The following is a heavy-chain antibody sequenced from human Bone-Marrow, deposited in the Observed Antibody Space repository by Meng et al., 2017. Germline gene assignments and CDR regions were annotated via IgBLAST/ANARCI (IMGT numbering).Heavy chain of an antibody. J-gene: IGHJ6*02. V-gene: IGHV4-59*01. Sequence: GPLRLPCTVSGGSISSYYCSWILQPPGKGLEWFGYIYYSGSTNYNPPLKSRVTISVDTSKNQLYLQLSSVTAADTDVYYCAREIGYSGSSPTVYHGMDVWGQGTTVTVSS. CDR2: IYYSGST. CDR3: AREIGYSGSSPTVYHGMDV. CDR1: GGSISSYY. D-gene: IGHD6-13*01.